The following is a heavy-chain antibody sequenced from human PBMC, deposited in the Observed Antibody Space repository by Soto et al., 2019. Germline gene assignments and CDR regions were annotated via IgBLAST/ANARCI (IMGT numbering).Heavy chain of an antibody. CDR1: GYTFTSYY. D-gene: IGHD3-3*01. Sequence: GASVKVSCKASGYTFTSYYMHWVRQAPGQGLEWMGIINPSGGSTSYAQKFQGRVTMTRDTSTSTVYMELSSLRSEDTAVYYCAREGITIFGVVPHSHWFAPWGQGTLVTVSS. CDR2: INPSGGST. V-gene: IGHV1-46*01. CDR3: AREGITIFGVVPHSHWFAP. J-gene: IGHJ5*02.